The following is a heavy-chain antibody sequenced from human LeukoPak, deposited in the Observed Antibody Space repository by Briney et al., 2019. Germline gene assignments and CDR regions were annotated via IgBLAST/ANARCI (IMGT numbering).Heavy chain of an antibody. CDR1: GGSISSGSYY. J-gene: IGHJ1*01. D-gene: IGHD2-15*01. CDR2: IYTSGST. Sequence: SETLSLTCTVSGGSISSGSYYWSWIRQPAGKGLEWIGRIYTSGSTNYNPSLKSRVTISVDTSKNQFSLKLSSVTAADTAVYYCARAGGVYCSGGSCYSDQHWGQGTLVTVSS. CDR3: ARAGGVYCSGGSCYSDQH. V-gene: IGHV4-61*02.